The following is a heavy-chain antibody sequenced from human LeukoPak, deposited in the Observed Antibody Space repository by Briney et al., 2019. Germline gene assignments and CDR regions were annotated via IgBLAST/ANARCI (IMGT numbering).Heavy chain of an antibody. D-gene: IGHD5-24*01. J-gene: IGHJ4*02. CDR3: ARIRVIEMATSGFDY. Sequence: SGPTLVKPTQTLTLTCTFSGFSLSTSGMCVSWIRQPPGRALEWLARIDWDDDKYYSTSLKTRLTISKDTSKNQVVLTMTNMDPVDTATYYCARIRVIEMATSGFDYWGQETLVTVSS. V-gene: IGHV2-70*11. CDR1: GFSLSTSGMC. CDR2: IDWDDDK.